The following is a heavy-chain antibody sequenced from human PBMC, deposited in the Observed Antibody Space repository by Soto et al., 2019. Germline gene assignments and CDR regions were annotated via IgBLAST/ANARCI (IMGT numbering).Heavy chain of an antibody. V-gene: IGHV3-23*01. CDR1: GFTFSSCA. Sequence: GGSLRLSCAASGFTFSSCAMGWVRQAPGKGLEWVSDIIDSGGSTYYADSVKGRFTISRDTSKSTLYLQMNSLRAEVTALYYCAKGRSYYYYYGVDVWGQGTTVTVSS. CDR2: IIDSGGST. J-gene: IGHJ6*02. CDR3: AKGRSYYYYYGVDV.